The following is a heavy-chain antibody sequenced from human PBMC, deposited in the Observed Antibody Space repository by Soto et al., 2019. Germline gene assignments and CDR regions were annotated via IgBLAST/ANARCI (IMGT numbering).Heavy chain of an antibody. Sequence: TXGSLRLSCAASGFTFGDYLMHWVRQPPGKGPEWVSRMTGDGRTTQYADSVKGRFTASRDNAKSTLYLQMNSLRAEDTAVYYCATAEVDYWGPGPLVTVSS. J-gene: IGHJ4*02. CDR3: ATAEVDY. CDR1: GFTFGDYL. V-gene: IGHV3-74*03. CDR2: MTGDGRTT.